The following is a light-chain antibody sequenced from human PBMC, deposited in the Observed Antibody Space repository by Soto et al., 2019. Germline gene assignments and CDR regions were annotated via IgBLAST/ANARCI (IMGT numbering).Light chain of an antibody. CDR1: QDISNS. CDR3: QQYDSLPRT. Sequence: DIQMTQSPSSLSASVGDRVTITCQASQDISNSLNWYQQKPGKAPKLLIYDASNLETGVPSRFSGSGSGTDFTFTISSLQPEDIATYSCQQYDSLPRTFGQGTKVEIK. J-gene: IGKJ1*01. V-gene: IGKV1-33*01. CDR2: DAS.